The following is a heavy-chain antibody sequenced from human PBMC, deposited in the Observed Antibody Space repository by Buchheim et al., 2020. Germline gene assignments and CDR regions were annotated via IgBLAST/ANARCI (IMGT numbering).Heavy chain of an antibody. V-gene: IGHV4-39*01. CDR2: FYYGGSP. Sequence: QVQLQESGPGLVKPSETLSLTCTVSRGSITDNSYYWAWIRQPPGKGLEWIGSFYYGGSPRYNPSLKSRVTVSVDSSKNQFSLKLSSVTAADTALYYCARRGTLGYAGYDCSYCYFDYWGQGT. D-gene: IGHD5-12*01. CDR3: ARRGTLGYAGYDCSYCYFDY. CDR1: RGSITDNSYY. J-gene: IGHJ4*02.